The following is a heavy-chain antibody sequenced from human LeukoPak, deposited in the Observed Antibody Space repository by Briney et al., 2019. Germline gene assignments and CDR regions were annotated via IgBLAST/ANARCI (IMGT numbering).Heavy chain of an antibody. Sequence: GASVKVSCKASGYTFTGYYMHWVRQAPGQGLEWMGWINPNSGGTNYAQKFQGRVTMTRDTSISTAYMEPSRLRSDDTAVYYCARDLLTMVRGVIITAFDYWGQGTLVTVSS. CDR2: INPNSGGT. D-gene: IGHD3-10*01. CDR1: GYTFTGYY. J-gene: IGHJ4*02. CDR3: ARDLLTMVRGVIITAFDY. V-gene: IGHV1-2*02.